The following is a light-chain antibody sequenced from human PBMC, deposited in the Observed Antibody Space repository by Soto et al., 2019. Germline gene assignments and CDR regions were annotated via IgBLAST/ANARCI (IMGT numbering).Light chain of an antibody. CDR1: QGFNSY. J-gene: IGKJ4*01. CDR2: AAS. CDR3: QQLNSYPSST. V-gene: IGKV1-9*01. Sequence: IQLTQSPSSLSASVGDRVTLSCRASQGFNSYLAWYQQKPGKAPKLLIYAASTLQSGVPSRFSGSRSGTDFTLTISSLQPEDFATYYCQQLNSYPSSTFGGGTKVDI.